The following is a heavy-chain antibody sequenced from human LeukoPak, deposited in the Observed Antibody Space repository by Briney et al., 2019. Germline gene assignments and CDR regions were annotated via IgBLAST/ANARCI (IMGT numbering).Heavy chain of an antibody. CDR3: AKEISSSWSGDAFVI. J-gene: IGHJ3*02. D-gene: IGHD6-13*01. CDR1: GFTFSSYA. V-gene: IGHV3-23*01. CDR2: ISGSGGST. Sequence: GGSLRLFCAASGFTFSSYAMSWVSQAPGKGLEWVSAISGSGGSTYYADSVKGRFTISRDNYKNTLYLKMNSLRGEDRAVYYCAKEISSSWSGDAFVIWGQGTMVTVSS.